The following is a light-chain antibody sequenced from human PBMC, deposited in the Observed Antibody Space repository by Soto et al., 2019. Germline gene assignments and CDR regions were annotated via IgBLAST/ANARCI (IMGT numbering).Light chain of an antibody. CDR1: QSVSSN. CDR3: QQYYNWPPYT. Sequence: EVVLTQSPATLSLSPGDRATLSCRASQSVSSNLAWYQQKPGQSPRLLIYGASTRATGVPPRFSGSRSGTEFTLPISAGQSEDFAVYYCQQYYNWPPYTFGQGTKLDFK. V-gene: IGKV3-15*01. J-gene: IGKJ2*01. CDR2: GAS.